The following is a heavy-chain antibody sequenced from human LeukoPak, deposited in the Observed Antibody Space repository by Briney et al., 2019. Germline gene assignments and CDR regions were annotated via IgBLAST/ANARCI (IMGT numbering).Heavy chain of an antibody. V-gene: IGHV4-34*01. Sequence: SETLSLTCAVYGGSFSGYYWSWIRQPPGKGLEWIGEINHSGSTNYNPSLKSRVTISVDTSKNQFSLKLSSVTAADTAVYYCARAEGRWLRRDNWFDPWGQGTLVTVSS. D-gene: IGHD4-23*01. CDR3: ARAEGRWLRRDNWFDP. CDR1: GGSFSGYY. J-gene: IGHJ5*02. CDR2: INHSGST.